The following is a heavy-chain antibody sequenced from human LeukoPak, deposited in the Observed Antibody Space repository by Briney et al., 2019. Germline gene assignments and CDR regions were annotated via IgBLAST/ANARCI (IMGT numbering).Heavy chain of an antibody. V-gene: IGHV1-24*01. Sequence: GASVKVSCKVSGYTLTELSMHWVRQAPGKGLEWMGGFDPEDGETIYAQKFQGRVTMTEDTSTDTAYMELSSLRSEDTAVYYCATDGSARRYFDWLTAGYFDYWGQGTLVTVSS. CDR2: FDPEDGET. CDR3: ATDGSARRYFDWLTAGYFDY. CDR1: GYTLTELS. J-gene: IGHJ4*02. D-gene: IGHD3-9*01.